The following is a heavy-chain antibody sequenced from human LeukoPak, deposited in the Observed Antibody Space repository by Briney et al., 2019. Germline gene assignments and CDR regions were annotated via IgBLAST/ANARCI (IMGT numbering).Heavy chain of an antibody. D-gene: IGHD5-18*01. Sequence: PGGSLRLSCAASGFTFSSYGMHWVRQAPGRGLEWVSLIYSGGSTDYADSVKGRFSISRDHSKNTLYLQVNSLRAEDTAVYYCARGGFSYGYGFDYWGQGTLVSVSS. CDR3: ARGGFSYGYGFDY. J-gene: IGHJ4*02. CDR1: GFTFSSYG. V-gene: IGHV3-66*01. CDR2: IYSGGST.